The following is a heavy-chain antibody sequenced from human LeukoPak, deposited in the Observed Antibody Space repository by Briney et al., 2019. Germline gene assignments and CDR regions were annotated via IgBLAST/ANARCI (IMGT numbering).Heavy chain of an antibody. CDR2: INNPGTGT. CDR1: GFTFSSYW. D-gene: IGHD3-3*01. J-gene: IGHJ4*02. V-gene: IGHV3-74*01. Sequence: GGSLRLSCEASGFTFSSYWMHWVRQVPGKGLVWVAHINNPGTGTTYADAEKGRFTISRDNAKNTLYLQMNSLRADDTAIYYCARGSGGFDYWGQGTLITVSS. CDR3: ARGSGGFDY.